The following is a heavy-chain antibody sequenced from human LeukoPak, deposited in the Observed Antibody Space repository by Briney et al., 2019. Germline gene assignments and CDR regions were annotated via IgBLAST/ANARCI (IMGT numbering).Heavy chain of an antibody. J-gene: IGHJ4*02. D-gene: IGHD6-13*01. CDR3: ARGPWYSSSWYDY. CDR1: GGSISSSSYY. CDR2: IYYSGST. V-gene: IGHV4-39*07. Sequence: SETLSLTCTVSGGSISSSSYYWGWIRQPPGKGLEWIGSIYYSGSTYYNPSLKSRVTISVDTSKNQFSLKLSSVTAADTAVYYCARGPWYSSSWYDYWGQGTLVTVSS.